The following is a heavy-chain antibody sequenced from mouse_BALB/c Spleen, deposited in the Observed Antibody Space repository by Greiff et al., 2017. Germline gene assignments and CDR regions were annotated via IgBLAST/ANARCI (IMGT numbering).Heavy chain of an antibody. CDR1: GYTFTDYE. CDR2: IDPETGGT. Sequence: QVQLKESGAELVRPGASVTLSCKASGYTFTDYEMHWVKQTPVHGLEWIGAIDPETGGTAYNQKFKGKATLTADKSSSTAYMELRSLTSEDSAVYYCTRSTIGTWFAYWGQGTLVTVSA. D-gene: IGHD2-14*01. CDR3: TRSTIGTWFAY. J-gene: IGHJ3*01. V-gene: IGHV1-15*01.